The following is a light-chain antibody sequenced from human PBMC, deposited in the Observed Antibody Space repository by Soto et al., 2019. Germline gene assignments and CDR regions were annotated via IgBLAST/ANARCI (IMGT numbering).Light chain of an antibody. CDR1: RGSIASNY. J-gene: IGLJ3*02. CDR3: QSYDDSNHWV. V-gene: IGLV6-57*01. CDR2: EDN. Sequence: NFMLTQPHSVSESPGKTVTISCTRSRGSIASNYVQWYQQRPGSSPTTVIYEDNQRPSGVPDRFSGSIDSSSNSASLTISGLKAEDEADYYCQSYDDSNHWVFGGGTKVTVL.